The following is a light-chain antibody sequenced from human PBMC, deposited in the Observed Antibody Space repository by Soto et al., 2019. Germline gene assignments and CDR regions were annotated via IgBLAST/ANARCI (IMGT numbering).Light chain of an antibody. Sequence: DIQMTQSPSAVSASVGDRVTITCRASQDITSWLAWYQQKPGKDPKLLIYAASSLQSGVPSRFSGSGSGTEFTLTISSLQPEDFAPYYCQQDNSFTVTFGGGTKVEIK. CDR1: QDITSW. CDR2: AAS. CDR3: QQDNSFTVT. J-gene: IGKJ4*01. V-gene: IGKV1-12*01.